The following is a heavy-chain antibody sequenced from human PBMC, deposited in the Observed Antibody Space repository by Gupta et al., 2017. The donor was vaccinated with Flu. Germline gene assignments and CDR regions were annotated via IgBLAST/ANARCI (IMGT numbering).Heavy chain of an antibody. D-gene: IGHD3-16*01. V-gene: IGHV3-30*03. CDR3: ARSSGAYYGGFDI. Sequence: QVQVVESGGGVVQPGRSLRLSCAASGFIFGSFAMHWVRQAPGKGLEWVAVISYDGSNEYYADSVKGRFTISRDNSKNTVFLQMTGLKTEDTAVYYCARSSGAYYGGFDIWGQGTMVTVSS. CDR1: GFIFGSFA. J-gene: IGHJ3*02. CDR2: ISYDGSNE.